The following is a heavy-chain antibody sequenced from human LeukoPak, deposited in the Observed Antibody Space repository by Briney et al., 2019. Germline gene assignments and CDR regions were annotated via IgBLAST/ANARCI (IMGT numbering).Heavy chain of an antibody. Sequence: SVKVSCKASGLTFTSSAMQWVRQARGQRLEWIGWIVVGSGNTNYAQKFQERVTITRDMSTSTAYMELSSLRSEDTAVYYCAALRHWGSLFLEDYWGQGTLVTVSS. D-gene: IGHD3-3*01. CDR1: GLTFTSSA. J-gene: IGHJ4*02. CDR3: AALRHWGSLFLEDY. CDR2: IVVGSGNT. V-gene: IGHV1-58*02.